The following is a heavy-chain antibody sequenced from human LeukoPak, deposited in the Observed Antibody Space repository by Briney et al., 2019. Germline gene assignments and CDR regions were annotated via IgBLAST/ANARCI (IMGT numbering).Heavy chain of an antibody. CDR2: MCGTAGCT. Sequence: PGGSLRLSCQASGFTFYMYAMSWVRQATGQGLEWVASMCGTAGCTFYPDSVKGRFTISRDNSKNVLYLRMNSLTAEDTAIYYCAKDRPNFHENSGHYYRRDGDSWGQGTLVTVSS. CDR1: GFTFYMYA. D-gene: IGHD3-22*01. J-gene: IGHJ5*01. V-gene: IGHV3-23*01. CDR3: AKDRPNFHENSGHYYRRDGDS.